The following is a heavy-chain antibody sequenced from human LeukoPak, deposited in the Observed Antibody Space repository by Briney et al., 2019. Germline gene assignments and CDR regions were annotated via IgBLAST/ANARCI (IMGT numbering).Heavy chain of an antibody. Sequence: SEPLSLTCTVSGGSVSSSSYHWGWIRQPPGEGLEWIGSVFYSGSTYYNPSLKSRVTMSVDTSKNQFSLKLSSVIAADTAVYYCARLWSTDCSGGSCPHQPNYWGQGTLVTVSS. V-gene: IGHV4-39*01. CDR3: ARLWSTDCSGGSCPHQPNY. CDR1: GGSVSSSSYH. D-gene: IGHD2-15*01. CDR2: VFYSGST. J-gene: IGHJ4*02.